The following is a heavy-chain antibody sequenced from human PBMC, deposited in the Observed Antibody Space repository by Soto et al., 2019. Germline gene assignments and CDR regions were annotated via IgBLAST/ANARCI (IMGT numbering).Heavy chain of an antibody. J-gene: IGHJ6*02. CDR3: ARVGVDSSSFYYYGMGV. Sequence: GGSLRLSCAASGFSFSSFWMTWVRQAPGKGLEWVANIKQDGSQKYYVDSVKGRFTISRDNAKNSLYLQMNSLRAEDTAVYYCARVGVDSSSFYYYGMGVWGQGTTVTVSS. CDR2: IKQDGSQK. CDR1: GFSFSSFW. D-gene: IGHD6-6*01. V-gene: IGHV3-7*03.